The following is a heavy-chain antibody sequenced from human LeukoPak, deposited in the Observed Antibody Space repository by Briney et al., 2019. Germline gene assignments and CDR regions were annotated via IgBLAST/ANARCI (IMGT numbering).Heavy chain of an antibody. D-gene: IGHD3-10*02. J-gene: IGHJ6*03. CDR1: GGSISSSSYY. V-gene: IGHV4-39*07. Sequence: SETLSLTCTVSGGSISSSSYYWGWIRQPPGKGLEWSGSIYYSGSTYYNPSLKSRVTISVDTSKNQFSLKLSSVTAADTAVYYCARGGVGLCLNYYYMDVWGKGTTVTVSS. CDR2: IYYSGST. CDR3: ARGGVGLCLNYYYMDV.